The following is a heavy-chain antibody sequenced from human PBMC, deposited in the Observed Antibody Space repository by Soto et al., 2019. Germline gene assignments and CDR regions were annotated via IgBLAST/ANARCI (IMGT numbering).Heavy chain of an antibody. Sequence: GASVKVSCKDSGYSFTSYGISWVRPAPGQGPEWMGWISGHNGNTNHPQSLQGRVTMTTDTSRNTAYMELRSLRSDDTAVYYCARHRFNYYDDTVYYYFDYWGQGTLVTVSS. CDR1: GYSFTSYG. J-gene: IGHJ4*02. D-gene: IGHD3-22*01. CDR2: ISGHNGNT. V-gene: IGHV1-18*04. CDR3: ARHRFNYYDDTVYYYFDY.